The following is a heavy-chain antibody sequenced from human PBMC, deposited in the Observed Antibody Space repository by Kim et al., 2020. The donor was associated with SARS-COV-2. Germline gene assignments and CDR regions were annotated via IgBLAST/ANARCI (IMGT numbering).Heavy chain of an antibody. Sequence: GGSLRLSCAASGFTFSNAWMSWVRQAPGKGLEWVGRIKSKTDGGTTDYAAPVKGRFTISRDDSKNTLYLQMNSLKTEDTAVYYCTTSYYYDSSGYLAYRDYWGQGTLVTVSS. CDR1: GFTFSNAW. V-gene: IGHV3-15*01. CDR2: IKSKTDGGTT. J-gene: IGHJ4*02. CDR3: TTSYYYDSSGYLAYRDY. D-gene: IGHD3-22*01.